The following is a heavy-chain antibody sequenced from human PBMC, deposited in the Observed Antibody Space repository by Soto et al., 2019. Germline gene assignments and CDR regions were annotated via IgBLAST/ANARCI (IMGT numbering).Heavy chain of an antibody. CDR2: IVVGSGNT. D-gene: IGHD2-21*02. CDR1: GFTFPSSA. J-gene: IGHJ3*02. CDR3: AAEGSYCGGDCYHDAFDI. Sequence: SVQGSCKASGFTFPSSAGQWVRQARGQRLEWIGWIVVGSGNTNYAQKFQERVTITRDMSTSTAYMELSSLRSEDTAVYYCAAEGSYCGGDCYHDAFDIWGQGTMVTVSS. V-gene: IGHV1-58*01.